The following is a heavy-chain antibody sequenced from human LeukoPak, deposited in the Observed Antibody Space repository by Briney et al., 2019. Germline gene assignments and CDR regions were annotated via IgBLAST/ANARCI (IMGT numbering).Heavy chain of an antibody. CDR3: ARATTGMVAGDAFDM. J-gene: IGHJ3*02. Sequence: GGSLRLPYAASGFSFSSYAMQGVRQPPAKELEWVEVISYDGSNKYYADSVKGRFTISRDNSKNTLYLQMNSLRAEDTAVYYCARATTGMVAGDAFDMWGQGTIVTVSS. CDR1: GFSFSSYA. CDR2: ISYDGSNK. V-gene: IGHV3-30*01. D-gene: IGHD5-18*01.